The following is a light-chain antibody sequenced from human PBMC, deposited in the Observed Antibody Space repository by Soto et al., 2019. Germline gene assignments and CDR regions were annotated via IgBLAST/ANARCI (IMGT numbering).Light chain of an antibody. CDR1: QGVRTS. CDR3: QQYDTYPIT. V-gene: IGKV1-16*02. Sequence: DIQMTQSPSSLSASVGDTVTITCRASQGVRTSVAWFQQKAGKAPKSLIFAASSLHSGVPRKFGGSGSGTYFTLTITSLQPEDFATYYCQQYDTYPITFGQGTRVDIK. CDR2: AAS. J-gene: IGKJ5*01.